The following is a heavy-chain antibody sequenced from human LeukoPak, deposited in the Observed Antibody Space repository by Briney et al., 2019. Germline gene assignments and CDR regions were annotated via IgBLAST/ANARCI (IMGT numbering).Heavy chain of an antibody. J-gene: IGHJ4*02. V-gene: IGHV4-59*13. CDR3: ARGPVLSYYLDY. Sequence: PSETLSLTRTVSVGSISSYYWSWIRQPPGKGLEWIGYIYYSGSTNYNPSLKSRVTISVDTSKNQFSLKLSSVTAADTAVYYCARGPVLSYYLDYWGQGTLVTVSS. CDR1: VGSISSYY. CDR2: IYYSGST. D-gene: IGHD2-8*01.